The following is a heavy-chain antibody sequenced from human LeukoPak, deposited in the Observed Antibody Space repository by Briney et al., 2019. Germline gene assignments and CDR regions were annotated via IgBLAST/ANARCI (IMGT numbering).Heavy chain of an antibody. CDR3: ARGHWDDYGDPHVRTGFYFDY. V-gene: IGHV3-30*04. CDR1: GFTFSTYA. Sequence: GGSLRLSCAASGFTFSTYAIHWVRQAPGKGLEWVSVISHDGGSKHYADSVKGRFTISRDNSKNTQYLQMNSLRSEDTAVYYCARGHWDDYGDPHVRTGFYFDYWGQGTLVTVSS. D-gene: IGHD4-17*01. J-gene: IGHJ4*02. CDR2: ISHDGGSK.